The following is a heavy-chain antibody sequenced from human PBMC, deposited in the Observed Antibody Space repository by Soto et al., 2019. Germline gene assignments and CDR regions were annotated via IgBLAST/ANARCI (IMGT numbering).Heavy chain of an antibody. Sequence: GASVKVSCKASGYTFTSYDINWVRQATGQGLEWMGWMNPNSGNTGYAQKFQGRVTMTRNTSISTAYMELSSLRSEDTAVYYCARVSHHSDYFRGPARKKHYYYYYGMDVWGQGTTVTVSS. J-gene: IGHJ6*02. CDR2: MNPNSGNT. V-gene: IGHV1-8*01. CDR1: GYTFTSYD. CDR3: ARVSHHSDYFRGPARKKHYYYYYGMDV. D-gene: IGHD4-4*01.